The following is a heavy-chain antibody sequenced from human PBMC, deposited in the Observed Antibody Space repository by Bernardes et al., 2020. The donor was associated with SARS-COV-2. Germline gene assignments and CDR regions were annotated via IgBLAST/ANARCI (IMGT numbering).Heavy chain of an antibody. Sequence: SETLSLTCTVSGGSISSGDYYWSWIRQPPGKGLEWIGYIYYSGSTYYNPSLKSRVTISVDTSKNQFSLKLSSVTAADTAVYYCARESGVATILTLGGDWFDPWGQGTLVTVSS. V-gene: IGHV4-30-4*01. CDR2: IYYSGST. D-gene: IGHD5-12*01. CDR3: ARESGVATILTLGGDWFDP. J-gene: IGHJ5*02. CDR1: GGSISSGDYY.